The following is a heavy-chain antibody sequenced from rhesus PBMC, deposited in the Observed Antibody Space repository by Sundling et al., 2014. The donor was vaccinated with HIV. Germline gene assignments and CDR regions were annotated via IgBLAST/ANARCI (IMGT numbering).Heavy chain of an antibody. CDR1: GGSISDNHY. Sequence: QVQLQESGPGLVKPSETLSLTCAVSGGSISDNHYWNWIRQPPGKGLEWIGNIYGSSGSTYYNPSLKSRVTISKDTSTNQISLKLASVTAADTAVYYCARGWRYSGPLDYWGQGVLVTVSS. D-gene: IGHD5-24*01. V-gene: IGHV4S9*01. J-gene: IGHJ4*01. CDR2: IYGSSGST. CDR3: ARGWRYSGPLDY.